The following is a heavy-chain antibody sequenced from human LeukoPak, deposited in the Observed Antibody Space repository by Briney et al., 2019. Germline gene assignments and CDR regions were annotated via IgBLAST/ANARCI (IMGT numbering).Heavy chain of an antibody. CDR3: ARPPSSMVRGVIPFDY. Sequence: GGSLRLSCAASGFTFSSYWMHWVRQAPGKGLEWVAVISYDGSNKYYADSVKGRFTISRDNSKNTLYLQMNSLRAEDTAVYYCARPPSSMVRGVIPFDYWGQGTLVTVSS. V-gene: IGHV3-30*03. CDR1: GFTFSSYW. J-gene: IGHJ4*02. D-gene: IGHD3-10*01. CDR2: ISYDGSNK.